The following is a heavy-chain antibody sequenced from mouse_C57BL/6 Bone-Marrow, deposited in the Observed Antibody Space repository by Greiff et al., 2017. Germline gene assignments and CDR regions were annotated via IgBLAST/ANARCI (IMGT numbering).Heavy chain of an antibody. CDR3: ARLSWVFDY. D-gene: IGHD4-1*01. Sequence: VQLQQSGPELVKPGASVKISCKASGYTFTDYYMNWVKQNHGKSLEWIGDINPNNGGTSYNQKFKGKATLTVDKSSNTAYLQLSSLTSEDTAVYYCARLSWVFDYWGQGTTLTVSS. V-gene: IGHV1-26*01. J-gene: IGHJ2*01. CDR1: GYTFTDYY. CDR2: INPNNGGT.